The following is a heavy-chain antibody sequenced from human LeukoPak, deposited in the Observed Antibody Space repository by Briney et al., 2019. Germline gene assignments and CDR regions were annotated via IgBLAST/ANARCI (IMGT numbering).Heavy chain of an antibody. Sequence: PGGSLRLSCAAFGFTVSVNYMSWVRQAPGKGLECVSVIYSGGNTYYADSVKGRFTISRDNSKNTLYLQMNSLRGEDTAVYYCTRNSGWYGLSWGQGTLVTVSS. CDR2: IYSGGNT. J-gene: IGHJ1*01. CDR3: TRNSGWYGLS. V-gene: IGHV3-66*01. D-gene: IGHD6-19*01. CDR1: GFTVSVNY.